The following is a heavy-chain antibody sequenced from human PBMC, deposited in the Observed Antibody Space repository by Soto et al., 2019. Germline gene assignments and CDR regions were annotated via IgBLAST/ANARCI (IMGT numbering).Heavy chain of an antibody. J-gene: IGHJ4*02. D-gene: IGHD2-21*01. Sequence: QGQLQESGPGLVRPSGTLSLTCAVSGGSISDNNWWSWVRQPPGKGLEWIGEIYRSGTANYNPSLNSRVTISMDKSKNQISLHLYSVTAADSAVYYCARHIGVPGTRGFDYWGQGTLVTVSS. V-gene: IGHV4-4*02. CDR2: IYRSGTA. CDR1: GGSISDNNW. CDR3: ARHIGVPGTRGFDY.